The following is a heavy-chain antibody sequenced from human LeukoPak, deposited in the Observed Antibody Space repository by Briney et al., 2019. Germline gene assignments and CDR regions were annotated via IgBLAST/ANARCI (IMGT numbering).Heavy chain of an antibody. CDR3: ARCRRGLWFGEFDP. V-gene: IGHV1-8*01. CDR2: MNPNSGNT. J-gene: IGHJ5*02. Sequence: ASVEVSCKASGYTFTSYDINWVRQATGQGLEWMGWMNPNSGNTGYAQKFQGRVTMTRNTSISTAYMELSSLRSEDTAVYYCARCRRGLWFGEFDPWGQGTLVTVSS. D-gene: IGHD3-10*01. CDR1: GYTFTSYD.